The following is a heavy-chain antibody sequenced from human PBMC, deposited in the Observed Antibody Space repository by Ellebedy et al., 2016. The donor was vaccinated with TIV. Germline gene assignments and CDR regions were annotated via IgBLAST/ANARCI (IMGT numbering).Heavy chain of an antibody. J-gene: IGHJ4*02. D-gene: IGHD6-13*01. V-gene: IGHV1-2*02. CDR2: INPNSGGT. Sequence: ASVKVSCKASGYNFTGYYMHWVRQAPGQGLEWMGWINPNSGGTKYAQKFQGRVTMTRDTSISTAYMELSRLRSDDTAVYYCARGGGNNWYLELDYWGQGTLVTVSS. CDR3: ARGGGNNWYLELDY. CDR1: GYNFTGYY.